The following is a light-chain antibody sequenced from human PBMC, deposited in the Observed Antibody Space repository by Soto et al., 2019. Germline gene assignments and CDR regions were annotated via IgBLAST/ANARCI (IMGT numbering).Light chain of an antibody. J-gene: IGKJ5*01. CDR3: QQYGESPST. V-gene: IGKV3-20*01. Sequence: IMMTHSPSTLSASPGERATLSCGASQSVSSNLAWYQQKPGQAPRLLIYGASSRATGIPDRFSASGSGTDFTLTISRLEPEDFAVYYCQQYGESPSTLGQGTRLEI. CDR2: GAS. CDR1: QSVSSN.